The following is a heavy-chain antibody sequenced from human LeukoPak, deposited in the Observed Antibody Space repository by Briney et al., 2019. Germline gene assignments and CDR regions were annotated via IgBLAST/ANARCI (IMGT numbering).Heavy chain of an antibody. D-gene: IGHD2-2*01. CDR3: ARLGYCSSSSCYGGHGMDV. V-gene: IGHV3-33*01. Sequence: GGSLRLSCAASGFSFSSYGMHWVRQAPGKGLEWVAVIWYDGSNKYHADSVKGRFTISRDNSKNTLYLQMNSLRAEDMAVYYCARLGYCSSSSCYGGHGMDVWGQGTTVSVSS. CDR1: GFSFSSYG. J-gene: IGHJ6*02. CDR2: IWYDGSNK.